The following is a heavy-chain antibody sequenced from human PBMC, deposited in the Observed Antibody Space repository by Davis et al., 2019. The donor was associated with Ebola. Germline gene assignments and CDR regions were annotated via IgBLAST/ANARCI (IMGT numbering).Heavy chain of an antibody. D-gene: IGHD6-19*01. V-gene: IGHV1-18*01. J-gene: IGHJ6*02. CDR2: ISAYNGNT. Sequence: AASVKVSCKASGGTFSSYTLSWVRQAPGQGLEWMGWISAYNGNTNYAQKLQGRVTMTTDTSTSTAYMELRSLRSDDTAVYYCASSYSSVLPNVWGQGTTVTVSS. CDR1: GGTFSSYT. CDR3: ASSYSSVLPNV.